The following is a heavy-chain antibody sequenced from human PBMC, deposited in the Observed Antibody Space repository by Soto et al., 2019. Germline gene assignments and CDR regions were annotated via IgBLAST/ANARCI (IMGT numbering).Heavy chain of an antibody. V-gene: IGHV1-8*01. CDR3: AREIRGGSGYYYYYYYMDV. CDR1: GYTFTSYD. CDR2: MNPNSGNT. J-gene: IGHJ6*03. D-gene: IGHD2-15*01. Sequence: ASVKVSCKASGYTFTSYDINWVRQATGQGLEWMGWMNPNSGNTGYAQKFQGRVTMTRNTSISTAYMELSSLRSEDTAVYYCAREIRGGSGYYYYYYYMDVWGKGTTVTVSS.